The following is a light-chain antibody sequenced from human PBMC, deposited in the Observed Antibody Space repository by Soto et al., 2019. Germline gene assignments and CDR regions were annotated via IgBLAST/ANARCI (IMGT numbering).Light chain of an antibody. CDR1: QSVSSSY. V-gene: IGKV3-20*01. CDR3: QLYGSSSWP. Sequence: EIVLTQSPGTLSLSPGERATLSCRASQSVSSSYLAWYQQKPGQAPRLLIYGASSRATGIPDRFSGSGSGTDFTLIISRLEPEDFAVYYCQLYGSSSWPFGQGTKVEFK. CDR2: GAS. J-gene: IGKJ1*01.